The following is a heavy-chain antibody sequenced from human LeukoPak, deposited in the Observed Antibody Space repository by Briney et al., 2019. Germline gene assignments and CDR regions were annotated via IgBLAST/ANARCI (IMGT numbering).Heavy chain of an antibody. J-gene: IGHJ4*02. D-gene: IGHD3-22*01. CDR3: AKVDGYYYDSSGYRVLDY. CDR2: ISGSGGST. CDR1: GFTFSSYA. Sequence: QTGGSLRLSCAASGFTFSSYAMSWVRQAPGKGLEWVSAISGSGGSTYYADSVKGRFTISRDNSKNMLYLQMNSLRAEDTAVYYCAKVDGYYYDSSGYRVLDYWGQGTLVTVSS. V-gene: IGHV3-23*01.